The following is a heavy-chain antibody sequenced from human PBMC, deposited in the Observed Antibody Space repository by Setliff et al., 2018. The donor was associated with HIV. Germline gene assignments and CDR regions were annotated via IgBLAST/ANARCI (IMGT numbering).Heavy chain of an antibody. V-gene: IGHV3-48*04. Sequence: GGSLRLSCAASGFTFSSYSINWVRQAPGKGLEWVSYISSASSVIYYADSVKGRFTISRDNAKNSLYLQMNSLRAEDTVVYYCARVGNYRGYGMDVWGQGNAGHRLL. J-gene: IGHJ6*02. CDR3: ARVGNYRGYGMDV. CDR1: GFTFSSYS. D-gene: IGHD3-16*02. CDR2: ISSASSVI.